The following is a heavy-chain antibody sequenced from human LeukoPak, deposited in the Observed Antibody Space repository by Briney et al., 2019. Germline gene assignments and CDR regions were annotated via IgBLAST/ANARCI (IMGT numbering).Heavy chain of an antibody. Sequence: PGGSLRFSCAASGFTVGSNYRSWVRKARGRVLGLVSVFSSGGNTYYADSVKGRFTISRDNSKNTLYLQMNSLRAEDTAVYYCAKPGSSRGIAGRRPTKYYFDYWGQGTLVTVSS. V-gene: IGHV3-53*01. CDR3: AKPGSSRGIAGRRPTKYYFDY. CDR2: FSSGGNT. CDR1: GFTVGSNY. J-gene: IGHJ4*02. D-gene: IGHD6-6*01.